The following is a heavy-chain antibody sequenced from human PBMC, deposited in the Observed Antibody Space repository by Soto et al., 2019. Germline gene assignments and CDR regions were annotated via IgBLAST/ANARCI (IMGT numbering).Heavy chain of an antibody. CDR2: ISHDGSNK. Sequence: PGGSLRLSCAASGFTFSSYGLHWVRQAPGKGLEWVAVISHDGSNKFYADSLKGRFTISRDNSKNTLYLQMSSLRTEDTAVYYCTKVPSINEDYYGMDAWGQGTTVTVSS. D-gene: IGHD1-1*01. CDR1: GFTFSSYG. V-gene: IGHV3-30*18. CDR3: TKVPSINEDYYGMDA. J-gene: IGHJ6*02.